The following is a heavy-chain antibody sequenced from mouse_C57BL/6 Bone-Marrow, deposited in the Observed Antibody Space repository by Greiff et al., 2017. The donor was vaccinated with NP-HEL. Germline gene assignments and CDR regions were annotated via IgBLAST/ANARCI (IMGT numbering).Heavy chain of an antibody. V-gene: IGHV5-12*01. CDR3: ARPDSNYPYWYFDV. D-gene: IGHD2-5*01. Sequence: EVHLVESGGGLVQPGGSLKLSCAASGFTFSDYYMYWVRQTPEKRLEWVAYISNGGGSTYYPDTVKGRFTISRDNAKNTLYLQMSRLKSEDTAMYYCARPDSNYPYWYFDVWGTGTTVTVSS. CDR1: GFTFSDYY. J-gene: IGHJ1*03. CDR2: ISNGGGST.